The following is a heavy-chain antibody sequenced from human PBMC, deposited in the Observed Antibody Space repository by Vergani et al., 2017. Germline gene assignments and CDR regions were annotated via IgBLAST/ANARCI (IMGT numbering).Heavy chain of an antibody. D-gene: IGHD4-11*01. CDR2: INHSGST. V-gene: IGHV4-34*01. Sequence: QVQLQQWGAGLLKPSETLSLTCAVYGGSFSGYYWSWIRQPPGKGLEWIGEINHSGSTNYNPSLKSRVTISVDTSKNQFSLKLSSVTAADTAVYYCAREGTVTAFGYYYYYMDVWGKGTTVTVSS. J-gene: IGHJ6*03. CDR1: GGSFSGYY. CDR3: AREGTVTAFGYYYYYMDV.